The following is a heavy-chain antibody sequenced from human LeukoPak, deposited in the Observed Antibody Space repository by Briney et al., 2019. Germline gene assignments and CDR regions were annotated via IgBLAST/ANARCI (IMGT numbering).Heavy chain of an antibody. V-gene: IGHV4-61*02. Sequence: PSETLSLTCTVSGGSISSGSYYWSWIRQPAGKGLEWIGRIYTSGSTNYNPSLKSRVTISVDTSKNQFSLKLSSVTAADTAVYYCARGGRRDGYNFNYWGQGTLVTVSS. CDR2: IYTSGST. D-gene: IGHD5-24*01. CDR1: GGSISSGSYY. J-gene: IGHJ4*02. CDR3: ARGGRRDGYNFNY.